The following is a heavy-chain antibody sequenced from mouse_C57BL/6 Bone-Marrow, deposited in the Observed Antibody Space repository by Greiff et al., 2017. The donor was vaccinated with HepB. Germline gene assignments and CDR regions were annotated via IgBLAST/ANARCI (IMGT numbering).Heavy chain of an antibody. CDR1: GYSITSGYY. D-gene: IGHD1-1*01. J-gene: IGHJ3*01. Sequence: EESGPGLVKPSQSLSLTCSVTGYSITSGYYWNWIRQFPGNKLEWMGYISYDGSNNYNPSLKNRISITRDTSKNQFFLKLNSVTTEDTATYYCARDGSSYPFAYWGQGTLVTVSA. CDR3: ARDGSSYPFAY. CDR2: ISYDGSN. V-gene: IGHV3-6*01.